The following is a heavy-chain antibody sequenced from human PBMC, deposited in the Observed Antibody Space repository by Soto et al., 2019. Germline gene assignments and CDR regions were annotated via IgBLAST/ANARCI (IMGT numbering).Heavy chain of an antibody. CDR2: IIPLFGTA. Sequence: QVQLVQSGAEVKKPGSSVKVSCKASGGTFSSYAISWVRQAPGQGLEWMGGIIPLFGTANYAQKFQGRDTITADEATSTAYMELSSLRSEDTAVYYCARDDIYGDPGGDYWGQGTLVTVSS. D-gene: IGHD4-17*01. CDR3: ARDDIYGDPGGDY. V-gene: IGHV1-69*12. CDR1: GGTFSSYA. J-gene: IGHJ4*02.